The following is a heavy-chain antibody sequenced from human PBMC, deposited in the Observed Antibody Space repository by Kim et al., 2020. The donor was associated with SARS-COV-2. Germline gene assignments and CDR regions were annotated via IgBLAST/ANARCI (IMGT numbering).Heavy chain of an antibody. J-gene: IGHJ6*02. D-gene: IGHD4-4*01. CDR2: IKYDGGEK. CDR3: ARAAEYGEYSYYYSGMDV. CDR1: GFTFNRFW. V-gene: IGHV3-7*04. Sequence: GGSLRLSCSASGFTFNRFWMTWVRQAPGKGLEWVANIKYDGGEKNYVDSVKGRFTVSRDNTKRSLYLRMSSLRADDTAVYYCARAAEYGEYSYYYSGMDVWGQGTTVTVS.